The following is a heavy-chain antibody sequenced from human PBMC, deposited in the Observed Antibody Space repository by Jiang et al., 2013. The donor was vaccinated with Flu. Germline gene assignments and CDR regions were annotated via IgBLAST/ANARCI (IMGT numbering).Heavy chain of an antibody. CDR3: ARDLSGISMTGLPTSN. V-gene: IGHV4-4*02. J-gene: IGHJ4*02. Sequence: GPGLVKPSGTLSLTCTVSGGSISSSHWWSWVRQPPGKGLEWIGEVYQSGSTNYSPSFKSRVTILLDKAKSHFSLKLTSLTAADTAVYYCARDLSGISMTGLPTSNWGQGTLVTVSS. CDR2: VYQSGST. D-gene: IGHD6-19*01. CDR1: GGSISSSHW.